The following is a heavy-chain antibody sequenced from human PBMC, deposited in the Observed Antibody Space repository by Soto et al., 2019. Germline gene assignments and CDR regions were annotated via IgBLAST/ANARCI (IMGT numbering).Heavy chain of an antibody. D-gene: IGHD4-17*01. CDR2: INWNGGST. CDR1: GFTFDDYG. J-gene: IGHJ3*02. V-gene: IGHV3-20*01. CDR3: ARILRWHDYGDYVGAFDI. Sequence: GGSLRLSCAASGFTFDDYGMSWVRQAPGKGLEWVSGINWNGGSTGYADSVKGRFTISRDNAKNSLYLQMNSLRAEDTALYHCARILRWHDYGDYVGAFDIWGQGTMVTVSS.